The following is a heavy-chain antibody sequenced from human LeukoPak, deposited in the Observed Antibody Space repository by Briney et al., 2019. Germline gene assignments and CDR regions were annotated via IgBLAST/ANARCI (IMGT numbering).Heavy chain of an antibody. CDR1: GGSFSGYY. J-gene: IGHJ4*02. Sequence: SETLSLTCAVYGGSFSGYYWSWIRQPAGKGLEWIGRIYTSGSTNYNPSLKSRVTISVDTSKNQFSLKLSSVTAADTAVYYCAMRIAAAGTPFDYWGQGTLVTVSS. V-gene: IGHV4-59*10. CDR2: IYTSGST. CDR3: AMRIAAAGTPFDY. D-gene: IGHD6-13*01.